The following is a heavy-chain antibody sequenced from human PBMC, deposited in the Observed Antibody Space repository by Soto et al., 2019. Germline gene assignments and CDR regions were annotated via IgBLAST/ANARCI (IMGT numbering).Heavy chain of an antibody. CDR2: IDWDDDK. CDR3: ARMGELGMAFDY. CDR1: GFSLSTSGMR. Sequence: SGPTLVKPTQTLTLTCTFSGFSLSTSGMRVSWIRQPPGKALEWLARIDWDDDKFYSASLKTRLTISKETSKNQVVLTMTNMDPVDTATYYCARMGELGMAFDYWGQGTLVTVSS. V-gene: IGHV2-70*04. D-gene: IGHD7-27*01. J-gene: IGHJ4*02.